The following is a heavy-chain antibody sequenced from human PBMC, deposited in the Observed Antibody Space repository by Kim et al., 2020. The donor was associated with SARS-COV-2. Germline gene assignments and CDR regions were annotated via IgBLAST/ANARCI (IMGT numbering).Heavy chain of an antibody. Sequence: SQKFQGRVTITRDTSASTAYMELSSLRSEDTAVYYCARVVYGDYDDAFDIWGQGTMVTVSS. CDR3: ARVVYGDYDDAFDI. J-gene: IGHJ3*02. D-gene: IGHD4-17*01. V-gene: IGHV1-3*01.